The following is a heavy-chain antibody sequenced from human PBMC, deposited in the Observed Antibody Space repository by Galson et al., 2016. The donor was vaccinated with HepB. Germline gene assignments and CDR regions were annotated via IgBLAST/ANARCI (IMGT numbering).Heavy chain of an antibody. CDR2: VSPYSRT. D-gene: IGHD5-18*01. V-gene: IGHV1-18*01. J-gene: IGHJ4*02. CDR1: GYMFTSYG. CDR3: ATDQYNSFEY. Sequence: SVKVSCKASGYMFTSYGISWVRQAPGQGLEWMGWVSPYSRTNYAQEVEGRVTMTADTSTTTAYMELRSLRPDDTAVYYCATDQYNSFEYWGQGTLVIVSS.